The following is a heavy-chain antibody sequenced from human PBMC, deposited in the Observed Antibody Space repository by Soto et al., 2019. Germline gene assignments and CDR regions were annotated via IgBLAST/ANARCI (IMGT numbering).Heavy chain of an antibody. J-gene: IGHJ5*02. CDR3: IQNWFDP. V-gene: IGHV3-33*02. D-gene: IGHD3-22*01. Sequence: GGSLRLSCVAAGFNFSSYGINWVRQAPGKGLEWVAGIWHDGSKTYFADTSKNQFSLKLSSVTAADTAVYYCARKMPTMIVVVIQNWFDPWGQGTLVTVSS. CDR1: GFNFSSYG. CDR2: IWHDGSKT.